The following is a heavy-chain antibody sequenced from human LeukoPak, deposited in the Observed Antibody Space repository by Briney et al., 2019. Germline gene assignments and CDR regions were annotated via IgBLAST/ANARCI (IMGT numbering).Heavy chain of an antibody. CDR2: IYSGGST. J-gene: IGHJ3*02. D-gene: IGHD3-9*01. Sequence: PGGSLRLSCAASGFTVSSKYMSWVRQAPGKGVEWVSVIYSGGSTYYADSVKGRFTISRDNSKNTLYLQMNSLRDEDTAVYYCARDRPYYDILTGYYIGEAFDIWGQGTMVTVSS. V-gene: IGHV3-53*01. CDR1: GFTVSSKY. CDR3: ARDRPYYDILTGYYIGEAFDI.